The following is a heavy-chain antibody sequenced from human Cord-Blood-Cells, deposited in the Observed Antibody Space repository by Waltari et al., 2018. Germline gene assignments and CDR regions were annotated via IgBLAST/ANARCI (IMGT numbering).Heavy chain of an antibody. CDR3: ARGDRNWFDP. D-gene: IGHD2-21*02. Sequence: QVQLQESGPGLVKPSETLSLTCTVSGYSISSGYYWGWIRQPPGKGLEWIGSIYHSGSTYYNPSLKSRVTISVDTSKNQCSLKLSSVTAADTAVYYCARGDRNWFDPWGQGTLVTVSS. V-gene: IGHV4-38-2*02. J-gene: IGHJ5*02. CDR1: GYSISSGYY. CDR2: IYHSGST.